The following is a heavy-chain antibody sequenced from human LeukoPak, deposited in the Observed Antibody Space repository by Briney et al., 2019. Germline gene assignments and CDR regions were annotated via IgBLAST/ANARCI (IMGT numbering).Heavy chain of an antibody. J-gene: IGHJ4*02. V-gene: IGHV3-48*02. CDR2: ISTSGSTM. Sequence: GGSLRLSCAASGFTFSRYSMNWVRQAPGKGLEWVSYISTSGSTMYYADSVKGRFTISRDNDQNSLYLQMNSLRDEDTAVYYCARDGYCSGGSCSRTSDYWGQGTLVTVSS. D-gene: IGHD2-15*01. CDR3: ARDGYCSGGSCSRTSDY. CDR1: GFTFSRYS.